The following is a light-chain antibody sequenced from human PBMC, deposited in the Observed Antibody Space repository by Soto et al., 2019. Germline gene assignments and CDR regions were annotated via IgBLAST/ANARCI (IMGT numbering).Light chain of an antibody. J-gene: IGKJ4*01. CDR3: QQYYSTPLT. CDR1: QSVLYSSNNKNY. CDR2: WAS. Sequence: DIVMTQSPDSLAVSLGERATIICKSSQSVLYSSNNKNYLAWYQQKPGQPPKLLIYWASTRESGVPDRFSGSRSGTDFTLTISSLQAEDVAVYYCQQYYSTPLTFGGGTKVEI. V-gene: IGKV4-1*01.